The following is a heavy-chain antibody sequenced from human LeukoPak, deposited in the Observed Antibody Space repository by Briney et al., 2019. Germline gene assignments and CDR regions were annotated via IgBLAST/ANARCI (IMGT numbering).Heavy chain of an antibody. CDR1: GYTFTGYY. Sequence: ASVKVSCKASGYTFTGYYMHWVRQAPGQGLEWMGWINPNSGGTNYAQKFQGRVTMTRDTSISTAYMELSRLRSDDTAVNYCARESPGGLRLYDYWGQGTLVTVTS. CDR2: INPNSGGT. D-gene: IGHD2-15*01. V-gene: IGHV1-2*02. CDR3: ARESPGGLRLYDY. J-gene: IGHJ4*02.